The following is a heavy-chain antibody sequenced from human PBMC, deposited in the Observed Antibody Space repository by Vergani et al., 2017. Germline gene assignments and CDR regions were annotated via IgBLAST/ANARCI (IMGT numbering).Heavy chain of an antibody. Sequence: QVQLVQSGAEVKKPGSSVKVSCKASGGTFSSYAISWVRQAPGQGLEWMGGIIPIFGTANYAQKFQGRVTITAEESTSTAYMELSSLRSEDTAVYYCARDHYQGLGYYGSGSYYNLAFDIWGQGTMVTVSS. CDR3: ARDHYQGLGYYGSGSYYNLAFDI. V-gene: IGHV1-69*01. CDR2: IIPIFGTA. D-gene: IGHD3-10*01. J-gene: IGHJ3*02. CDR1: GGTFSSYA.